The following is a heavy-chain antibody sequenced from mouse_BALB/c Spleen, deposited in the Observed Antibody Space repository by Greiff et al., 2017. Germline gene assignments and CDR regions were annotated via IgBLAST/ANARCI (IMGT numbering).Heavy chain of an antibody. V-gene: IGHV1-14*01. D-gene: IGHD2-3*01. Sequence: EVQLQESGPELVKPGASVKMSCKASGYTFTSYVMHWVKQKPGQGLEWIGYINPYNDGTKYNEKFKGKATLTSDKSSSTAYMELSSLTSEDSAVYYCARDGYYVVFDYWGQGTTLTVSS. CDR2: INPYNDGT. CDR1: GYTFTSYV. J-gene: IGHJ2*01. CDR3: ARDGYYVVFDY.